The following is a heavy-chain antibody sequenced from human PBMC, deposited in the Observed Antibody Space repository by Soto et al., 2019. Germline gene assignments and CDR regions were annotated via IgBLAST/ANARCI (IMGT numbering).Heavy chain of an antibody. Sequence: QVQLQESGPGLVKPSETLSLTCSVSGGSIRSWYWSWIRQLPGKGLEWIGYIYYSGITNYNPSLKSRVTISVDTSKNQFSLKLSSVTAADAAVYYCASRYGSAIDYWGQGTLVTVSS. D-gene: IGHD1-26*01. CDR1: GGSIRSWY. V-gene: IGHV4-59*08. CDR3: ASRYGSAIDY. J-gene: IGHJ4*02. CDR2: IYYSGIT.